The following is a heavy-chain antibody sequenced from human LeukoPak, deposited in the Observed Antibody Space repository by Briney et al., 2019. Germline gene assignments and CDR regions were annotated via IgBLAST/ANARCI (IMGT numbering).Heavy chain of an antibody. CDR3: ASNSDILTGPGDDY. CDR1: GYSFTSYW. V-gene: IGHV5-10-1*01. CDR2: IDPSDSYT. D-gene: IGHD3-9*01. Sequence: GESLKISCKGSGYSFTSYWISWVRQLPGEGLEWMGRIDPSDSYTNYSPSFQGHVTISADKSISTAYLQWSSLKASDTAMYYCASNSDILTGPGDDYWGQGTLVTVSS. J-gene: IGHJ4*02.